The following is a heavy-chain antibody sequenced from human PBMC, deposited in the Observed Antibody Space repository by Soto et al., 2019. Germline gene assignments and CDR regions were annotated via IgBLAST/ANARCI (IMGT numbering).Heavy chain of an antibody. V-gene: IGHV4-31*03. CDR2: IYYSGST. Sequence: PSETLSLTCTVSGGSISSGGYYWSWIRQHPGKGLEWIGYIYYSGSTYYNPSLKSRVTISVDTSKNQFSLKLSSVTAADTAVCYCARSPAYYYDSSGYPRGVFDYWGQGTLVTVS. J-gene: IGHJ4*02. CDR1: GGSISSGGYY. CDR3: ARSPAYYYDSSGYPRGVFDY. D-gene: IGHD3-22*01.